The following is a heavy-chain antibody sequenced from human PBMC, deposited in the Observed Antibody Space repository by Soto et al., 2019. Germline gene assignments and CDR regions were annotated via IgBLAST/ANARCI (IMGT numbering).Heavy chain of an antibody. D-gene: IGHD3-3*01. CDR1: GFTFSNAW. J-gene: IGHJ4*02. CDR3: STSTPTYYDFF. V-gene: IGHV3-15*01. CDR2: IIRKTDGGTT. Sequence: GGSLRLSCAASGFTFSNAWMSWVRQAPGKGLEWVGSIIRKTDGGTTDYAAPVKGRFTISRDDSNNTLYLQMNSLKTEDTAVYYCSTSTPTYYDFFWGQGTLVNVSS.